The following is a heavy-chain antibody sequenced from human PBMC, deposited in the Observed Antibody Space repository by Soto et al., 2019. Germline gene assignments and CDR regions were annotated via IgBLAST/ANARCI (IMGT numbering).Heavy chain of an antibody. V-gene: IGHV4-31*03. CDR1: GGSISSGGYY. D-gene: IGHD5-18*01. J-gene: IGHJ4*02. CDR2: IYYSGST. Sequence: KTSETLSLTCTVSGGSISSGGYYWSWIRQHPGKGLEWIGYIYYSGSTYYNPSLKSRVTISVDTSKNQFSLKLSSVTAADTAVYYCAREAKVDTAMVVDYWGQGTLVTVSS. CDR3: AREAKVDTAMVVDY.